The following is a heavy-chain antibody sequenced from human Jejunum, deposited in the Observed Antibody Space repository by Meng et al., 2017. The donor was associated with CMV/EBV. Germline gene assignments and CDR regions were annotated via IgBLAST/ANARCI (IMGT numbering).Heavy chain of an antibody. V-gene: IGHV1-2*02. D-gene: IGHD2-2*03. Sequence: SGYTFTGYYLHWVRQAPGQGLEWMGWISPRSGGTLYAQKFQGRVTMTRDTSITTAYLELSTLKSEDTAVYFCARDPLSGYFYFDYWGQGVPVTVSS. CDR1: GYTFTGYY. CDR2: ISPRSGGT. J-gene: IGHJ4*02. CDR3: ARDPLSGYFYFDY.